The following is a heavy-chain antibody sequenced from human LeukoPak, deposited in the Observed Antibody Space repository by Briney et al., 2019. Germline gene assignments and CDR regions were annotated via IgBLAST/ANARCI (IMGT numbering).Heavy chain of an antibody. CDR1: GFTFDDYA. Sequence: GGSLRLSCAASGFTFDDYAMHWVRHAPGKGLEWGSGINWNSGSIAYADSVKGRFTISRDNAKNSLYLQMNSLRVEDTALYYCARVRSVGGNPHAFNIWGQGTMVTVSS. CDR3: ARVRSVGGNPHAFNI. V-gene: IGHV3-9*01. CDR2: INWNSGSI. D-gene: IGHD4-23*01. J-gene: IGHJ3*02.